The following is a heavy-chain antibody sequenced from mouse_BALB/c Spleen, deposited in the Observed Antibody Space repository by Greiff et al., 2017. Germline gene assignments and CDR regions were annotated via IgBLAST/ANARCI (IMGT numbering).Heavy chain of an antibody. CDR3: TISYCGSSYRLYWYFDV. V-gene: IGHV1-69*02. CDR1: GYTFTSYW. D-gene: IGHD1-1*01. CDR2: IYPSDSYT. J-gene: IGHJ1*01. Sequence: VQLQQPGAELVRPGASVKLSCKASGYTFTSYWINWVKQRPGQGLEWIGNIYPSDSYTNYNQKFKDKATLTVDKSSSTAYMQLSSPTSEDSAVYYSTISYCGSSYRLYWYFDVWGEGTTVTVSA.